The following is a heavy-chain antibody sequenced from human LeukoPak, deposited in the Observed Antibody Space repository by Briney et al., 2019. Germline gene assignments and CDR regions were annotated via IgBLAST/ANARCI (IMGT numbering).Heavy chain of an antibody. CDR2: IWYDGSNK. J-gene: IGHJ6*04. D-gene: IGHD6-13*01. Sequence: GGSLRLSCAASGFTFSSYGIHWVRQAPGKGLEWVAVIWYDGSNKYYADSVKGRFTISRDNSKNTLSLQMNSLRAEDTAVYYCARDRAAAASSDYYYYGMDVWGKGTTVTSPQ. CDR1: GFTFSSYG. CDR3: ARDRAAAASSDYYYYGMDV. V-gene: IGHV3-33*01.